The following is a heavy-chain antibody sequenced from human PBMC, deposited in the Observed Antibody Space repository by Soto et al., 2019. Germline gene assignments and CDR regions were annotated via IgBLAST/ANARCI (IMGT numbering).Heavy chain of an antibody. V-gene: IGHV3-11*06. D-gene: IGHD5-18*01. CDR2: ISSSSRFT. CDR3: ARDGNTDGHNLHDH. Sequence: QVQLVESGGGLVKPGGSLRLSCATSGFTFSDYYMYWIRQAPGKGLEWISFISSSSRFTNYADSVKGRFTISRDNAKNSLYLQMNSLRAEDTALYYCARDGNTDGHNLHDHWGQGTLVIVSS. CDR1: GFTFSDYY. J-gene: IGHJ4*02.